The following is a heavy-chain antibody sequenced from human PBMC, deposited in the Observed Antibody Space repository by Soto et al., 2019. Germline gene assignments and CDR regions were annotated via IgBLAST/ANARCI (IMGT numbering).Heavy chain of an antibody. CDR3: ARREEGGSSDLLNY. CDR1: GFTFGDFV. CDR2: ISHDGKMK. J-gene: IGHJ4*02. V-gene: IGHV3-30*03. Sequence: QVQLVESGGGVVRPAGSLRLSCAASGFTFGDFVMHWVRQVPARGLEWVALISHDGKMKFYTDSVRGRFTVSRDDSKNTLYLQKNSLRTEDTALYYCARREEGGSSDLLNYWGQGTLVTVSS.